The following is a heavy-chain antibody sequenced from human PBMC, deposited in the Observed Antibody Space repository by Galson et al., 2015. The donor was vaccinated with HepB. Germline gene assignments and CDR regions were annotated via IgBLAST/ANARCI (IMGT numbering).Heavy chain of an antibody. CDR1: RFTFSGYI. CDR2: ISFDGTNK. D-gene: IGHD3-10*01. V-gene: IGHV3-30-3*01. Sequence: SLRLSCAASRFTFSGYIMHWVRQAPGKGLEWVAVISFDGTNKYYTDSVKGRFTISRDNSKNTLYLQMSSLRAEDTAVYYCARDSFTVVRLGTYDSPSYGMDVWGQGTTVTVSS. J-gene: IGHJ6*02. CDR3: ARDSFTVVRLGTYDSPSYGMDV.